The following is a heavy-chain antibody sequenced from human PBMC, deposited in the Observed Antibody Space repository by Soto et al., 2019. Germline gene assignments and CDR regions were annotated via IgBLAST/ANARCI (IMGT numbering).Heavy chain of an antibody. J-gene: IGHJ6*03. V-gene: IGHV1-2*04. D-gene: IGHD6-19*01. CDR1: GYTFTGYY. Sequence: GASVKVSCKASGYTFTGYYMHWVRQAPGQGLEWMGWINPNSGGTSYAQKFQGWVTMTRDTSTSTVYMELSSLRSEDTAVYYCARAGPGIAVAPDYYMDVWGKGTTVTVSS. CDR2: INPNSGGT. CDR3: ARAGPGIAVAPDYYMDV.